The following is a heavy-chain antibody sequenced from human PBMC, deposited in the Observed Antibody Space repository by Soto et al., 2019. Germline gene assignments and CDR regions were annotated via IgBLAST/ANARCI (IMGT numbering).Heavy chain of an antibody. CDR1: GFIFTRYS. CDR3: ARESEDLTSNFDY. J-gene: IGHJ4*02. CDR2: ISSTTNYI. V-gene: IGHV3-21*06. Sequence: PGGSLRLSCAASGFIFTRYSMNWVRQAPGKGLEWVSSISSTTNYIYYGDSMKGRFTISRDNAKNSLYLEMNSLRAEDTAVYYCARESEDLTSNFDYRGQGTLVTVSS.